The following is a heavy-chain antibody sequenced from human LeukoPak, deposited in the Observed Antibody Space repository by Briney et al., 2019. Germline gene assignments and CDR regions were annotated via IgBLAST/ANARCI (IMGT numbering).Heavy chain of an antibody. CDR3: AGDLISGSGSLGY. CDR2: INGSGGTT. Sequence: GGSLRLSCAASGFTFSSYAMSWVRQAPGKGLEWVSDINGSGGTTYYADSVKGRFTISRDNAKNSLYLQMNSLRAEDTAVYYCAGDLISGSGSLGYWGQGTLVTVSS. D-gene: IGHD3-10*01. CDR1: GFTFSSYA. J-gene: IGHJ4*02. V-gene: IGHV3-23*01.